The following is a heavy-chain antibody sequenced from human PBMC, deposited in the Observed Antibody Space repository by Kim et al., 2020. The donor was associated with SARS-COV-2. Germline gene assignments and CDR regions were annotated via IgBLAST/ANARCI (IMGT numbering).Heavy chain of an antibody. CDR3: ARGFSGYVDI. J-gene: IGHJ3*02. CDR1: GGSFSGYY. D-gene: IGHD5-12*01. Sequence: SETLSLTCAVYGGSFSGYYWSWIRQPPGKGLEWIGEINHSGSTNYNPSLKSRVTISVDTSKNQFSLKLSSVTAADTAVYYCARGFSGYVDIWGQGPMVTV. CDR2: INHSGST. V-gene: IGHV4-34*01.